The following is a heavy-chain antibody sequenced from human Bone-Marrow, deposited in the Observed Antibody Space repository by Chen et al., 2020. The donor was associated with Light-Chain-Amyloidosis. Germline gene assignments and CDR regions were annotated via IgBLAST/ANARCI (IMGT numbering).Heavy chain of an antibody. J-gene: IGHJ6*02. CDR2: INDGGVST. D-gene: IGHD3-16*01. V-gene: IGHV3-23*01. CDR3: GRAQYYYYYPMDV. Sequence: EVQLLESGGDLIQPGGSLTLSCAGSGFTFGPSAISWVRQAPGKGLEWVAGINDGGVSTYDADSVKGRFSISRDNSKNSVFLQMDRLRVEDTATYYCGRAQYYYYYPMDVWGQGTTVTVSS. CDR1: GFTFGPSA.